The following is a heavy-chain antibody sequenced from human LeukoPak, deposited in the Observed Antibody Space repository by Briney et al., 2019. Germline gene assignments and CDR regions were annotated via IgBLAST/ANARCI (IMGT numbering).Heavy chain of an antibody. J-gene: IGHJ6*03. CDR1: GYSISNGYY. CDR2: LYHSDSA. Sequence: KPSETLSLTCAVSGYSISNGYYWVWIRQPPGRGLEWIGSLYHSDSAYYNTSLRSRVSMSVDTSKNRFSLTLSFVTAADTAVYYCARQHDSSYYYYIDVWGSGTTVTVSS. CDR3: ARQHDSSYYYYIDV. V-gene: IGHV4-38-2*01.